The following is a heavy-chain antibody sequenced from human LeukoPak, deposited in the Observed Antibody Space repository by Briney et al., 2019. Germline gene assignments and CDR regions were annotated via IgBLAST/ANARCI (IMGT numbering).Heavy chain of an antibody. V-gene: IGHV3-72*01. CDR1: GFTFSDHY. CDR2: TRNKANSYTT. D-gene: IGHD2/OR15-2a*01. J-gene: IGHJ4*02. Sequence: PGGSLRLSCAASGFTFSDHYMDWVRQAPGKGLEWVGRTRNKANSYTTEYAASVKGRFTISRDDSKNSLYLQMNSLKTEDTAVYYCARIIVLRGGAYLDYWGQGTLVTVSS. CDR3: ARIIVLRGGAYLDY.